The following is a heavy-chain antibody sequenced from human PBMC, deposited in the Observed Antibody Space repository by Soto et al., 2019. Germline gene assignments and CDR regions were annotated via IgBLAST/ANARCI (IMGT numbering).Heavy chain of an antibody. D-gene: IGHD3-9*01. J-gene: IGHJ4*02. CDR1: GFTFSNYA. CDR2: ISGSGGST. V-gene: IGHV3-23*01. Sequence: GGSLRLSCAASGFTFSNYAMTWVRQAPGMGLEWVSSISGSGGSTYYADSVKGRFTISRDNSKNTLYLQMNSLRAEDTAAYYCAVTEYTLTGYYPVYWAQGTMVTVSS. CDR3: AVTEYTLTGYYPVY.